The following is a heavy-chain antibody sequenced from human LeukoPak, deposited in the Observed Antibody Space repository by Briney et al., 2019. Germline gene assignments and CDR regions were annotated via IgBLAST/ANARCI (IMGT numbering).Heavy chain of an antibody. D-gene: IGHD3-3*01. Sequence: SETLSLTCTVSGGSISSYYWSWIRQPAGKGLEWIGRIYTSGSTNYNPSLKSRVTMSVDTSKNQFSLELSSVTAADTAVYYCARDRDFWSGYYTLYYGMDVWGQGTTVTVSS. CDR1: GGSISSYY. CDR2: IYTSGST. CDR3: ARDRDFWSGYYTLYYGMDV. J-gene: IGHJ6*02. V-gene: IGHV4-4*07.